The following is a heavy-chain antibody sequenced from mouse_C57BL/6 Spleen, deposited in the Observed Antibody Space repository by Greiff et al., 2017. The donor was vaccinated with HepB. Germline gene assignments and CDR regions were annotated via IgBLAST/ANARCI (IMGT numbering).Heavy chain of an antibody. D-gene: IGHD2-4*01. V-gene: IGHV1-54*01. J-gene: IGHJ1*03. CDR1: GYAFTNYL. CDR2: INPGSGGT. Sequence: QVQLQQSGAELVRPGTSVKVSCKASGYAFTNYLIEWVKQRPGQGLEWIGVINPGSGGTNYNEKFKGKATLTADKSSSTAYMQLSSLTSEDSAVYFCARYGYDYDRYFDVWGTGTTVTVSS. CDR3: ARYGYDYDRYFDV.